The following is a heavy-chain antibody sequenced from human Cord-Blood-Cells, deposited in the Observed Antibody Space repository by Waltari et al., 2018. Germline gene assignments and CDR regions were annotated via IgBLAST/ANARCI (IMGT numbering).Heavy chain of an antibody. Sequence: QVQLVESGGGVVQPGRSLRLSCAASGFTFSSYAMHWVRQAPGKGWGWVAVISYDGSNKYYADSVKGRFTISRDNSKNTLYLQMNSLRAEDTAVYYCSGELLNWFDPWGQGTLVTVSS. CDR1: GFTFSSYA. CDR2: ISYDGSNK. V-gene: IGHV3-30-3*01. J-gene: IGHJ5*02. D-gene: IGHD1-26*01. CDR3: SGELLNWFDP.